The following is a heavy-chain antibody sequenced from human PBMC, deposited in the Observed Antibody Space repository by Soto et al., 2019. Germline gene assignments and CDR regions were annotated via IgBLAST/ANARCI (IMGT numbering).Heavy chain of an antibody. Sequence: ASVKVSCKASGDTFTDYHMHWVRQPPGQGFEWMGWINPKTGGTSYARKFQGRVTMTGDTSISTVYMEVSRLTTDDTAVYYCAREGSAWYKEFDFWGQGTLVTVSS. CDR2: INPKTGGT. CDR1: GDTFTDYH. CDR3: AREGSAWYKEFDF. J-gene: IGHJ4*02. V-gene: IGHV1-2*02. D-gene: IGHD6-19*01.